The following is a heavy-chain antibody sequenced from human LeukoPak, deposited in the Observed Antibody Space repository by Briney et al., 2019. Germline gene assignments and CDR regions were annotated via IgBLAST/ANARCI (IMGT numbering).Heavy chain of an antibody. CDR2: ISSSSGTI. V-gene: IGHV3-48*01. CDR3: VRDSSGWYGAFDY. Sequence: GGSLRLSCAASGFTFSTYTMNWVRQAPGKGLEWVSYISSSSGTIYYADSVKGRFTISRDNAKNSLYLQMNSLRAEDTAVYYCVRDSSGWYGAFDYWGQGPRSPSPQ. CDR1: GFTFSTYT. D-gene: IGHD6-19*01. J-gene: IGHJ4*02.